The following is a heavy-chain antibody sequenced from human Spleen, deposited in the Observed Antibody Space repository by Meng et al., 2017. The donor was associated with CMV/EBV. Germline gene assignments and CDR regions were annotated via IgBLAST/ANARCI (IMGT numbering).Heavy chain of an antibody. CDR1: GFTFSSYA. CDR2: VSSSGGNT. D-gene: IGHD3-16*01. Sequence: GESLKISCAASGFTFSSYAMTWVRQAPGKGLEWVSAVSSSGGNTHYVDSVKGRFTIPRDNSKDTLYLEMNSLRAEDTAMYYCARMSRMLFDFWGRGTLVTVSS. V-gene: IGHV3-23*01. CDR3: ARMSRMLFDF. J-gene: IGHJ4*02.